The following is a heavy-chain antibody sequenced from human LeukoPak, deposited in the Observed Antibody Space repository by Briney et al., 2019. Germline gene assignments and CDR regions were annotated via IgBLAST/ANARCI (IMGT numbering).Heavy chain of an antibody. D-gene: IGHD3-22*01. CDR3: ARDDYYDSSGYPDAFDI. V-gene: IGHV3-21*01. CDR2: ISSSSSYI. Sequence: GGSLRLSCAASGFTFSSYSMNWVRQAPGKGLEWVSSISSSSSYIYYADSVKGRFTISRENAKNSLYLQMNSLRAEDTAVYYCARDDYYDSSGYPDAFDIWGQGTMVTVSS. J-gene: IGHJ3*02. CDR1: GFTFSSYS.